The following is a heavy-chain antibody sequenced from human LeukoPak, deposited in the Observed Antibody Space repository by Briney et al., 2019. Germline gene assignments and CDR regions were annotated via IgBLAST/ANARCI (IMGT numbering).Heavy chain of an antibody. CDR1: GDSVSSNSAA. V-gene: IGHV6-1*01. J-gene: IGHJ4*02. CDR3: ARGGGTWFGEFLTFDY. CDR2: TYYRSKWYN. Sequence: SQTLSLTCAISGDSVSSNSAAWNWIRQSPSRGLEWLGRTYYRSKWYNDYAVSVKSRITINPDTSKNQFSLQLNSVTPEDTAVYYCARGGGTWFGEFLTFDYWGQGTLVTVSS. D-gene: IGHD3-10*01.